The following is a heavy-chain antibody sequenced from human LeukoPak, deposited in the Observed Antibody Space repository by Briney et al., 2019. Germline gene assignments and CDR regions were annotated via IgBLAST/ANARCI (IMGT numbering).Heavy chain of an antibody. Sequence: GGSLRLSCSASGFTVSRFWMSWVRQAPGKGLEYVALIKQGGSEIYHMDSVKGRFTISRDDATNSLYLQMNSLRVEDTALYYCARDRESESDSEGDYWGQGTLVTVSS. D-gene: IGHD4-11*01. J-gene: IGHJ4*02. CDR1: GFTVSRFW. CDR2: IKQGGSEI. V-gene: IGHV3-7*01. CDR3: ARDRESESDSEGDY.